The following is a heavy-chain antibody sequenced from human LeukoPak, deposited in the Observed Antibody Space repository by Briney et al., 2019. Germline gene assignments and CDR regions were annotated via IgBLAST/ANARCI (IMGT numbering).Heavy chain of an antibody. Sequence: SETLSLTCTVSGGSIRSSYYYWNWIRQHPGKGLEWIGYIYYSGSTYYNPSLKSRVALSVDTSKNQFSLKLSSLTAADTAVYYCAKSREEIRGLDAFDIWGQGTMVTVSS. CDR1: GGSIRSSYYY. J-gene: IGHJ3*02. CDR2: IYYSGST. CDR3: AKSREEIRGLDAFDI. V-gene: IGHV4-31*03. D-gene: IGHD5-24*01.